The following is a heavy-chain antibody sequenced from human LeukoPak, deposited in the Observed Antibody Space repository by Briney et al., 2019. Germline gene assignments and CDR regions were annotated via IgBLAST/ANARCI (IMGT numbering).Heavy chain of an antibody. D-gene: IGHD3-3*01. V-gene: IGHV3-7*01. CDR3: ARDLPNEGIFTVVPLFDY. J-gene: IGHJ4*02. Sequence: TGGSLRLSCAASGFTFSSYSMNWVRQAPGKGLEWVANIKSDGSEKYYVDSVKGRFTISRDNAKNSLYLQMNSLRAEDTAIYYCARDLPNEGIFTVVPLFDYWGQGTLVTVSS. CDR2: IKSDGSEK. CDR1: GFTFSSYS.